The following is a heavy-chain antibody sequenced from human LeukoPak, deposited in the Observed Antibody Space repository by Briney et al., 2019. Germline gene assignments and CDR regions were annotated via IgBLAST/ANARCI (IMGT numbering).Heavy chain of an antibody. Sequence: ASVKVSCKASGYTFTSYGISWVRQAPGQGLEWMGWINTNTGNPTYAQGFTGRFVFSLDTSVSTAYLQISSLKAGDTAVYYCARGPWYSSGWYSDYWGQGTLVTVSS. CDR1: GYTFTSYG. V-gene: IGHV7-4-1*02. CDR3: ARGPWYSSGWYSDY. CDR2: INTNTGNP. D-gene: IGHD6-19*01. J-gene: IGHJ4*02.